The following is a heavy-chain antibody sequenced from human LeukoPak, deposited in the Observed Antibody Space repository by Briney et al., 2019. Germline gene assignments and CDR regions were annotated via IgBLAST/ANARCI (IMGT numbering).Heavy chain of an antibody. V-gene: IGHV3-23*01. CDR1: GFTFSSFP. D-gene: IGHD6-19*01. CDR2: ISTSGNTP. Sequence: GGSLRLSCAASGFTFSSFPMSWVRQAPGKGLEWVSTISTSGNTPYYADSVKGRFTVSRDNSENTLYLQMSSLRAEDTAAYYCAKVLSGWYRGNDYWGQGTLVAVSS. CDR3: AKVLSGWYRGNDY. J-gene: IGHJ4*02.